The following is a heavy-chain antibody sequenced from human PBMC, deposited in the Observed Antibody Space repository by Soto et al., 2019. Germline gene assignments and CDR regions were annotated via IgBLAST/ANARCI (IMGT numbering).Heavy chain of an antibody. V-gene: IGHV4-31*03. CDR3: ARASAVDTAMVYDY. Sequence: SETLSLTCTVSGGSISSGGYYWSWIRQHPGKGLEWIGYIYYSGSTYYNPSLKSRVTISVDTSKNQFSLKLSSVTAADTAVYYCARASAVDTAMVYDYWGQGTLVTVSS. CDR1: GGSISSGGYY. J-gene: IGHJ4*02. CDR2: IYYSGST. D-gene: IGHD5-18*01.